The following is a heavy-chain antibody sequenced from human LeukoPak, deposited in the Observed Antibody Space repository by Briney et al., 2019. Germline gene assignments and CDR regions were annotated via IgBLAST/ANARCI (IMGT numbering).Heavy chain of an antibody. J-gene: IGHJ4*02. CDR1: GFTFSSYA. CDR3: TKDQVPTYYYDSSGYYWDY. D-gene: IGHD3-22*01. V-gene: IGHV3-23*01. Sequence: GGSLRLSCAASGFTFSSYAMSWVRQAPGKGLEWVSAISGSGGSTYYADSVKGRFTISRDNSKNTLYLQMNSLRAEDTAVYYCTKDQVPTYYYDSSGYYWDYWGQGTLVTVSS. CDR2: ISGSGGST.